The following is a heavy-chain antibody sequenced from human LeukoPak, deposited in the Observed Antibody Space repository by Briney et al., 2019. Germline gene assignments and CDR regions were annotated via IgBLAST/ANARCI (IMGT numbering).Heavy chain of an antibody. CDR2: IKPDGSST. V-gene: IGHV3-74*01. D-gene: IGHD2-21*01. J-gene: IGHJ4*02. CDR1: GFTFSNYW. Sequence: PGGSLRLSCAASGFTFSNYWMHCVRQAPGKGLVWGSYIKPDGSSTSYEDSVKGRFTISRDNAKNTLSPQMHSLRAEDTGVYYCARALFHAYDYWGQGTLVTVSS. CDR3: ARALFHAYDY.